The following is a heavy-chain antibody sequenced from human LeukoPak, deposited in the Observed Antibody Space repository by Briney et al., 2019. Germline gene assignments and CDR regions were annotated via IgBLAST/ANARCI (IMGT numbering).Heavy chain of an antibody. CDR3: AKLGNYYESSTYPDY. Sequence: GGSLRLSCAASGFTFTNNFMSWVRQVPGKGLEWVANIKQDGSETTYADSVRGRFTIFRDNAKDSVYLQMNSLRAEDTAVYYCAKLGNYYESSTYPDYWGQGTLVTVSS. CDR1: GFTFTNNF. J-gene: IGHJ4*02. CDR2: IKQDGSET. V-gene: IGHV3-7*03. D-gene: IGHD3-22*01.